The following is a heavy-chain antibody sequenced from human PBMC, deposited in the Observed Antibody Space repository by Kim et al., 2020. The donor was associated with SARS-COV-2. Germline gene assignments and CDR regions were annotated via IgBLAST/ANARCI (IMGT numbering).Heavy chain of an antibody. J-gene: IGHJ5*02. V-gene: IGHV4-30-2*01. Sequence: TLSLTCAVSGGSISSGGYSWSWIRQPPGKGLEWIGYIYHSGSTYYNPSLKSRVTISVDRSKNQFSLKLSSVTAAATAVYYCARGISDRWFDPWGQGTLVTVSS. D-gene: IGHD3-16*02. CDR3: ARGISDRWFDP. CDR1: GGSISSGGYS. CDR2: IYHSGST.